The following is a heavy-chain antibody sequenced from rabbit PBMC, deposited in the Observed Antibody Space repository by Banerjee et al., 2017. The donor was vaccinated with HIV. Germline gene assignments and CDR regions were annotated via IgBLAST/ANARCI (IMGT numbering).Heavy chain of an antibody. D-gene: IGHD4-1*01. CDR1: GFSFSSSYW. J-gene: IGHJ4*01. CDR3: ARDLAGVVGWNLNL. V-gene: IGHV1S45*01. CDR2: IYGGSSGST. Sequence: QEQLVESGGDLVKPEGSLTLTCTASGFSFSSSYWICWVRQAPGKGLEWIACIYGGSSGSTYYASWAKGRFTISKTSSTTVTLQMTSLTAADTATYFCARDLAGVVGWNLNLWAQGTLVTVS.